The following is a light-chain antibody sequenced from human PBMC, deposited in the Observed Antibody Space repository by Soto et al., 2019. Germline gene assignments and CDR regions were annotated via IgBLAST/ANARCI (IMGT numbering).Light chain of an antibody. J-gene: IGKJ1*01. CDR3: QQYNSYLWT. V-gene: IGKV1-5*01. CDR1: QRISSW. CDR2: DAS. Sequence: DIQMTQSPSTLSASVGDRVTITCRASQRISSWWAWYQQKPGKAPKLLIYDASSLESGVPSRFSGSRSGTEFTLTISRLQPDDFATYYCQQYNSYLWTFGQGTKVEIK.